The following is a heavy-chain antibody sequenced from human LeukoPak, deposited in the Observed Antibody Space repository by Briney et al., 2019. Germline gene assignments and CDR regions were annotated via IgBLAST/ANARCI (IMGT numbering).Heavy chain of an antibody. Sequence: PGGSLRLSCAASGFDFSSYGMSWVRQAPGKGLEWVSAISGSGAGTYYADSVKGRFTISRDNSKNTLYLQMNSLRAEDTAVYYCAKDLRWGFDYWGQGTLVTVSS. V-gene: IGHV3-23*01. CDR2: ISGSGAGT. J-gene: IGHJ4*02. D-gene: IGHD7-27*01. CDR1: GFDFSSYG. CDR3: AKDLRWGFDY.